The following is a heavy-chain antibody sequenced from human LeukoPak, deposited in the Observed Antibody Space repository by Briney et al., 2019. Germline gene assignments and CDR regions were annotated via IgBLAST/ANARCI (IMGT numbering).Heavy chain of an antibody. V-gene: IGHV1-2*02. CDR1: GYTFTDYY. CDR2: IDPYSSGL. D-gene: IGHD6-19*01. Sequence: ASVKVSCKASGYTFTDYYIHWVRQAPGQGLEWMTYIDPYSSGLHFAQKFQGRVTMTTDTAIRTAYMELKWLKSDDTAVYYCARDGVAGPSDAFDLWGQGTMVTVSS. J-gene: IGHJ3*01. CDR3: ARDGVAGPSDAFDL.